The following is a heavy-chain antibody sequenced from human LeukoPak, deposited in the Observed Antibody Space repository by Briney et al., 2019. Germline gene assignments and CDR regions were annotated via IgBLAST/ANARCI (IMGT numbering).Heavy chain of an antibody. V-gene: IGHV4-59*01. CDR1: GGSISSYY. Sequence: SETLSLTCTVSGGSISSYYWSWIRQPPGKGLEWIGYIYYSGSTNYNPSLKSRITISVDTSKNQFSLKLSSVTAADTAVYYCAKGGHSSGWYHDYWGQGTLVTVSS. D-gene: IGHD6-19*01. CDR3: AKGGHSSGWYHDY. CDR2: IYYSGST. J-gene: IGHJ4*02.